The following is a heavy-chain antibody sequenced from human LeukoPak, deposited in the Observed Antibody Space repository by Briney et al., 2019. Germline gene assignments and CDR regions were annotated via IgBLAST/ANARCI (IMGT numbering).Heavy chain of an antibody. J-gene: IGHJ4*02. Sequence: SETLSLTCDVSGGSISSSNWWSWVRQPPGKGLEWIGEIIHSGITDYNPSLKSRVTISGDTSNNQFSLQLSSVTAADTAVYYCAREKGYCSGTSCYGGVFDYWGQGTLVTVSS. D-gene: IGHD2-2*01. CDR2: IIHSGIT. CDR3: AREKGYCSGTSCYGGVFDY. CDR1: GGSISSSNW. V-gene: IGHV4/OR15-8*01.